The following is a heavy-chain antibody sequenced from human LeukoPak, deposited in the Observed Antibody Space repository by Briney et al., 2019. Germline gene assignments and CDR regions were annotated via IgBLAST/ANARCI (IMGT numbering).Heavy chain of an antibody. Sequence: SETLSLTCTVSGASISNDYWNWIRQSSEKGLEWIGYVSSRGATNYNPSLRSRVTRSGDTSKNQFSLRLTSVSAADTAMYFCARDEGNYYGMAFDFWGQGILVTVSS. CDR3: ARDEGNYYGMAFDF. CDR1: GASISNDY. V-gene: IGHV4-59*01. D-gene: IGHD3-10*01. CDR2: VSSRGAT. J-gene: IGHJ4*02.